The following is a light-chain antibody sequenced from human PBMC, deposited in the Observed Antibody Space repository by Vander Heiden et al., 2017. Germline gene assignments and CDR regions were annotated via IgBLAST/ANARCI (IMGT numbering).Light chain of an antibody. CDR3: SSYTSSPTLV. CDR1: SSDVGAYNY. CDR2: DVS. Sequence: QSALTQPASVSGSPGQPITISCTGTSSDVGAYNYVSWYQQHPGKAPKLIIYDVSDRPSGVSNRFSGSKSGNTASLTISGLQAEDEADYYCSSYTSSPTLVFGGGTKLTVL. J-gene: IGLJ2*01. V-gene: IGLV2-14*01.